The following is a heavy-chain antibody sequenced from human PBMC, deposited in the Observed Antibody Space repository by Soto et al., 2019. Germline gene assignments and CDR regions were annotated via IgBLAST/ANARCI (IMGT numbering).Heavy chain of an antibody. V-gene: IGHV3-23*01. J-gene: IGHJ5*02. CDR2: ISGSGGST. D-gene: IGHD2-15*01. CDR1: GFTFADYA. CDR3: AKGSPVEAAVDWFDP. Sequence: EVQLLESGGGLVQPGGSLRLSCAASGFTFADYAMTWVRQAPGKGLEWVSAISGSGGSTYYADSVKGRFTISRDNSKNTLYLQMNSLRAEDTAVYYCAKGSPVEAAVDWFDPWGQGTLVTVSS.